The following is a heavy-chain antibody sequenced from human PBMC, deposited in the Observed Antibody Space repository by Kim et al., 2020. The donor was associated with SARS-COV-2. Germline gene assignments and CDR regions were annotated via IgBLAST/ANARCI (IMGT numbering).Heavy chain of an antibody. CDR3: ARWGRNEVTSIDAFDI. V-gene: IGHV4-59*01. CDR2: THYGAGV. J-gene: IGHJ3*02. CDR1: GASITAYY. Sequence: SETLSLTCSVSGASITAYYWNWIRQPPGKGLEWIGFTHYGAGVFSSPSLKDRLTLSVDTSKNQFSRRLNPVTPADTAVSYCARWGRNEVTSIDAFDIWGQGTMVSVSS. D-gene: IGHD2-21*02.